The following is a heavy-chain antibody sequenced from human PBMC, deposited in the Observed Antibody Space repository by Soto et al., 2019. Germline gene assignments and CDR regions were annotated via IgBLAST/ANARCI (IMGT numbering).Heavy chain of an antibody. Sequence: SETLSLTCTVSGGSISSSSYYWGWIRQPPGKGLEWIGSIYYSGSTYYNPSLKSRVTISVDTSKNQFSLKLSSVTAADTAVYYCARELLYSSSWLRKYGMDVWGQGTTVTVSS. CDR3: ARELLYSSSWLRKYGMDV. D-gene: IGHD6-13*01. J-gene: IGHJ6*02. V-gene: IGHV4-39*02. CDR2: IYYSGST. CDR1: GGSISSSSYY.